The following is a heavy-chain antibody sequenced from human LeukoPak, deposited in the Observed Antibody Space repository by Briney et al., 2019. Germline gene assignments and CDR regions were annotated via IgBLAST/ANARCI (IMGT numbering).Heavy chain of an antibody. CDR1: GFTFSSYA. CDR3: AKDQVVVAATEVPEFDY. D-gene: IGHD2-15*01. CDR2: ISGSGGST. J-gene: IGHJ4*02. Sequence: PGGSLRLSCAASGFTFSSYAMSWVRQAPGKGLEWVSAISGSGGSTYYADSVKGQFTISRDNSKNTLYLQMNSLRAEDTAVYYCAKDQVVVAATEVPEFDYWGQGTLVTVSS. V-gene: IGHV3-23*01.